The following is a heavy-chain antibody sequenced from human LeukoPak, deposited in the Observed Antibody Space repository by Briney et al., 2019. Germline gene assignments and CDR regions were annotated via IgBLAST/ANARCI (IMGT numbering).Heavy chain of an antibody. Sequence: GGSLRLSCVASRFTFGKYWMSWVRQAPGKGLEWVSGISWNSGSIGYADSVKGRFTISRDNAKNSLYLQMNSLGAEDTALYYCVVLSGYYRPFDYWGQGTLVTVSS. V-gene: IGHV3-9*01. CDR2: ISWNSGSI. D-gene: IGHD3-3*01. J-gene: IGHJ4*02. CDR3: VVLSGYYRPFDY. CDR1: RFTFGKYW.